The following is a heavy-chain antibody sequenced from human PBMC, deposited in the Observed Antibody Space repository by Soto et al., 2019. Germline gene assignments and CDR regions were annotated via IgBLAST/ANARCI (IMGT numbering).Heavy chain of an antibody. D-gene: IGHD4-17*01. CDR2: TRNKANSYTT. CDR3: ARELMTTVTYFDY. Sequence: GGSLRLSCAASGFTFSDHYMDWVRQAPGKGLEWVGRTRNKANSYTTEYAASVKGRFTVSRDDSKNSLYLQMNSVKTEDTAVYYCARELMTTVTYFDYWGLGTLVTVSS. CDR1: GFTFSDHY. V-gene: IGHV3-72*01. J-gene: IGHJ4*02.